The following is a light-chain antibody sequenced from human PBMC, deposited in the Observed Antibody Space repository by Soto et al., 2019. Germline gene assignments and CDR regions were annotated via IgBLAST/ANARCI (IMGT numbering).Light chain of an antibody. J-gene: IGLJ2*01. CDR3: QTWGTGIHVV. Sequence: QAVATQSPSASASLGASVKLTCTLSRGHSSYAIAWHQQQPEKGPRYLMKLDSDGSHTKGDAIPDRFSGSSSGAERYLTISSLQSEDEADYYCQTWGTGIHVVFGGGTKLTVL. CDR2: LDSDGSH. CDR1: RGHSSYA. V-gene: IGLV4-69*01.